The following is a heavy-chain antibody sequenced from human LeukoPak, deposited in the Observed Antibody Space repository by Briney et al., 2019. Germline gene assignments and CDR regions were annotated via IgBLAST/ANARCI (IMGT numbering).Heavy chain of an antibody. CDR2: IYTSGST. Sequence: SETLSLTCSVSGGSISSYYWSWIRQPAGKGLDWIGRIYTSGSTNYNASLNSRVSMSVDTSKNQFSLKLSSVTAADTAVFYCARENSGSYREFDYWGQGTLVTVSS. D-gene: IGHD1-26*01. J-gene: IGHJ4*02. CDR3: ARENSGSYREFDY. CDR1: GGSISSYY. V-gene: IGHV4-4*07.